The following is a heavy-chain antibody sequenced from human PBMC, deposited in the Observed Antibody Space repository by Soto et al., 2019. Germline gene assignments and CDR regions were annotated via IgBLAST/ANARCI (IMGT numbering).Heavy chain of an antibody. Sequence: GGSLRLSCAASGFTFSSYSMNWVRQAPGKGLEWVSAISGSGGSTYYADSVKGRFTISRDNSKNTLYLQMNSLRAEDTAVYYCAKDRWELYWAFDIWGQGTMVTVS. CDR2: ISGSGGST. J-gene: IGHJ3*02. D-gene: IGHD1-26*01. CDR3: AKDRWELYWAFDI. V-gene: IGHV3-23*01. CDR1: GFTFSSYS.